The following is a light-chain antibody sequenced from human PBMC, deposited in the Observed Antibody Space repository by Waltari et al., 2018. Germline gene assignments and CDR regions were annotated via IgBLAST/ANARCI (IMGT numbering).Light chain of an antibody. J-gene: IGKJ1*01. CDR3: QQYNTAPWT. Sequence: DIQMTQSPSSLSASVGDRVTITCRVSQDSSPWVAWYQQKPGKAPNLLIYKASILNSGVPSRFSGSGSGTDFILTISNLQPEDIATYFCQQYNTAPWTFGQGTKVEIK. CDR2: KAS. CDR1: QDSSPW. V-gene: IGKV1-5*03.